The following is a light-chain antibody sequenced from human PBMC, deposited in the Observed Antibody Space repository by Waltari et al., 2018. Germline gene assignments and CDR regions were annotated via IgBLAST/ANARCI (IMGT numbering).Light chain of an antibody. Sequence: EIVLTQSPATLSLSPGERATLSCRASQSVGTYLTWYQQKPGQAPSLLISDASKRATGIPARFSGSGSGTDFTLTISSLNPEDFAVYYCQQRSGWPLTFGGGAKVEI. CDR2: DAS. J-gene: IGKJ4*01. CDR1: QSVGTY. CDR3: QQRSGWPLT. V-gene: IGKV3-11*01.